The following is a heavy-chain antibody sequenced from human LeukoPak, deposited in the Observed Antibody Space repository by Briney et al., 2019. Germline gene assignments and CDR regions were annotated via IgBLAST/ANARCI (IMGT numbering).Heavy chain of an antibody. Sequence: GGSLRLSCAASGFTFSSYGMHWVRQAPGKGLEWVAVISYDGSNKYYADSVEGRFTISRDNSKNTLYLQMNSLRAEDTALYFCAKKAQYNGNYPLDYWGQGTLVTVSS. CDR1: GFTFSSYG. CDR2: ISYDGSNK. CDR3: AKKAQYNGNYPLDY. D-gene: IGHD1-26*01. J-gene: IGHJ4*02. V-gene: IGHV3-30*18.